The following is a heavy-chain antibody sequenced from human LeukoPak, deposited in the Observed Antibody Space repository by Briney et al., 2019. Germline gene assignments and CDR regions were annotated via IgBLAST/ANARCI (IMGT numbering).Heavy chain of an antibody. Sequence: SETLSLTCTVSGDSLSSTSYYWGWIRQPPGKGLEWIGNIYYSGTTYSNPSLKSRVTILVDTSKNQFPLKLSSVTAADTAVYWCVRDPRNWNYFDYWGHGTLVTVSS. D-gene: IGHD1-20*01. CDR2: IYYSGTT. CDR3: VRDPRNWNYFDY. V-gene: IGHV4-39*06. CDR1: GDSLSSTSYY. J-gene: IGHJ4*01.